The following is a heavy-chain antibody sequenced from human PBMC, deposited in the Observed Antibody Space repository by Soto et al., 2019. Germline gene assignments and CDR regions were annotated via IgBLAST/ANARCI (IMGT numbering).Heavy chain of an antibody. J-gene: IGHJ6*03. CDR2: ISYDGSNK. V-gene: IGHV3-30*18. CDR1: GFIFSSYG. CDR3: AKDQAAVIPYYFMDV. D-gene: IGHD2-15*01. Sequence: GGSLRLSCAASGFIFSSYGMHWVRQAPGKGLEWVAVISYDGSNKYYADSVKGRFTISRDNSKNTLYLHMNSLRAEDTAMYYCAKDQAAVIPYYFMDVWGKGIMVTV.